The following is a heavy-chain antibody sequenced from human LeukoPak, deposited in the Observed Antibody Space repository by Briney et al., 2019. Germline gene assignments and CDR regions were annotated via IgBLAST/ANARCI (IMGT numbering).Heavy chain of an antibody. V-gene: IGHV3-30*18. CDR2: ISYYGSNK. CDR1: GFTFSSYG. J-gene: IGHJ6*02. CDR3: AKDQSLAAARPFYYYYYGMDV. Sequence: GGSLRLSCAASGFTFSSYGMHWVRQAPGKGLEWVAFISYYGSNKYYADSVKGLFTISRDNSKNTLYLQMNSLRAEDTAVYYCAKDQSLAAARPFYYYYYGMDVWGQGTTVTVSS. D-gene: IGHD6-6*01.